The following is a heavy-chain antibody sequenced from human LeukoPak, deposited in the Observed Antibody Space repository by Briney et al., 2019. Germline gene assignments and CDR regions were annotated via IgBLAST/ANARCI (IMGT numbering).Heavy chain of an antibody. CDR1: GGSISSYY. Sequence: PSETLSLTCTVSGGSISSYYWSWIRQPAGKGLEWIGRIYTSGSTNYNPSLKSRVTMSVDTSKNQFSLKLSSVTAADTAVYYCARDLRGPSYGLYYYYGMDVWGQGTTVTVPS. CDR3: ARDLRGPSYGLYYYYGMDV. V-gene: IGHV4-4*07. J-gene: IGHJ6*02. CDR2: IYTSGST. D-gene: IGHD2-21*01.